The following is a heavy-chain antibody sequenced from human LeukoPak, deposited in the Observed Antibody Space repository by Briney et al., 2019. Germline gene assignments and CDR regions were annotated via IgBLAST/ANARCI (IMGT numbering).Heavy chain of an antibody. CDR2: ISSSSSTI. J-gene: IGHJ2*01. Sequence: PGGSLRLSCAASGFTFSSYSMNWVRRAPGKGLEWVSYISSSSSTIYYADSVKGRFTISRDNAKNSLYLQMNSLRAEDTAVYYCARDDCSSTSCYVPPGYFDLWGRGTLVTVSS. V-gene: IGHV3-48*01. CDR3: ARDDCSSTSCYVPPGYFDL. D-gene: IGHD2-2*01. CDR1: GFTFSSYS.